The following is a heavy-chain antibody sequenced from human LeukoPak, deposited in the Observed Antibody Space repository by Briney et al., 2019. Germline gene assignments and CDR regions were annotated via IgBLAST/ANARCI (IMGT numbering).Heavy chain of an antibody. CDR1: GGTFSSYA. D-gene: IGHD3-22*01. CDR3: AGGLYYYDSSGYYPLDD. Sequence: GSSVKVSCKASGGTFSSYAISWVRQAPGQGLEWMGGIIPIFGTANYAQKFQGRVTITTDESTSTAYMELSSLRSEDTAVYYCAGGLYYYDSSGYYPLDDWGQGTLVTVSS. CDR2: IIPIFGTA. J-gene: IGHJ4*02. V-gene: IGHV1-69*05.